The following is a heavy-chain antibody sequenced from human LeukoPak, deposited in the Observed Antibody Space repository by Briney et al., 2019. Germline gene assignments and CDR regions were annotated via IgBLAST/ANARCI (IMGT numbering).Heavy chain of an antibody. J-gene: IGHJ6*03. V-gene: IGHV3-33*01. Sequence: PGQSMTLSSAPAAFTFSSYGMHWVRQAQGKLMGWEAVIWYEGSNKYNEDSVKGQFTISRDNSKTTLYLQRNGLRAEDTAVCYCASPGAPSYDYVDVWGKGTTVTVSS. CDR3: ASPGAPSYDYVDV. CDR1: AFTFSSYG. CDR2: IWYEGSNK.